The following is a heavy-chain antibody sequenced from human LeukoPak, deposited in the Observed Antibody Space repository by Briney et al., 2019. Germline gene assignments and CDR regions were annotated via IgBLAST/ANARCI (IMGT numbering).Heavy chain of an antibody. J-gene: IGHJ4*02. Sequence: ASEKVSCKASGYTFTSYYMHWVRQAPGQGLEWMGIINPSGGSTSYAQKFQGRVTMTRDMSTSTVYMELSSLRSEDTAVYYCARAGYCSSTSCYQIFDYWGQGTLVTVSS. CDR3: ARAGYCSSTSCYQIFDY. CDR2: INPSGGST. V-gene: IGHV1-46*01. D-gene: IGHD2-2*01. CDR1: GYTFTSYY.